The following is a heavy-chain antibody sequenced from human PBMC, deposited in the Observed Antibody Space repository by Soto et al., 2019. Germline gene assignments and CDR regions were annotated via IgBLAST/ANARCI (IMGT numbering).Heavy chain of an antibody. D-gene: IGHD3-16*01. V-gene: IGHV3-30*18. CDR3: EKGGRWGAYYFDI. Sequence: FLRLSCAGCGFTFNKHGMQWVRQAPGKGLEWLAVISYDGSTKYYADSVKGRFTISRDDSKNTLYLQMNSLRAEDTAVYYCEKGGRWGAYYFDIWGQGTLVTVSS. CDR2: ISYDGSTK. CDR1: GFTFNKHG. J-gene: IGHJ4*02.